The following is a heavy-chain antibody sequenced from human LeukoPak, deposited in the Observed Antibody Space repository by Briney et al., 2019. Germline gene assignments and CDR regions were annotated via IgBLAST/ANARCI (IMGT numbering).Heavy chain of an antibody. J-gene: IGHJ4*02. CDR2: IYYSGST. Sequence: PSETLYLTCTVSGGSISSSSYYWGWIRQPPGKGLEWIGSIYYSGSTYYNPSLKSRVTISVDTSKNQFSLKLSSVTAADTAVYYCARAATELVFDYWGQGTLVTVSS. CDR3: ARAATELVFDY. V-gene: IGHV4-39*07. CDR1: GGSISSSSYY. D-gene: IGHD6-13*01.